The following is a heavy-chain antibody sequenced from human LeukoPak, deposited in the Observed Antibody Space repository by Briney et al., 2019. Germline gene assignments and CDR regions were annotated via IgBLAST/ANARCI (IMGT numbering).Heavy chain of an antibody. CDR2: INPNSGGT. D-gene: IGHD6-6*01. V-gene: IGHV1-2*02. J-gene: IGHJ4*02. CDR1: GYTFTRYY. CDR3: ARVGVAARPYIFYY. Sequence: ASVKVSCKASGYTFTRYYMHWVRQAAGQGVEGMGWINPNSGGTNYAQKFQGRVTMTRDTSISTAYMELSRLRSDDTAVYYCARVGVAARPYIFYYWGQGTLVTVSS.